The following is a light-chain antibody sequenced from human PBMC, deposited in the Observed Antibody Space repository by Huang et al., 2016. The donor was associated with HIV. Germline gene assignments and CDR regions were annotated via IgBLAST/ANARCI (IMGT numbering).Light chain of an antibody. CDR1: QSISSW. J-gene: IGKJ2*01. CDR2: KAS. V-gene: IGKV1-5*03. CDR3: QQYNSYSYT. Sequence: DIQMTQSPSTLSASVGDRVTITCRASQSISSWFAWYQQKPGKAPKLLIYKASSLESGVPSRFSGSGSGTDFTLTISSLRPDDFATYYCQQYNSYSYTFGQGTKLEIK.